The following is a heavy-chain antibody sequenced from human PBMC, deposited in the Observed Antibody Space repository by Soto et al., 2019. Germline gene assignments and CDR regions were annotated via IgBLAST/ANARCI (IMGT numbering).Heavy chain of an antibody. V-gene: IGHV3-23*01. CDR1: GFTFSSYA. Sequence: GGSLRLSCAASGFTFSSYAMSWVRQAPGKGLEWVSAISGSGGSTYYADSVKGRFTISRDDSQNTAYLQMNSLKTEDTAMYYCNKYSGSLSIPAALGPGTLVTVSS. CDR2: ISGSGGST. J-gene: IGHJ5*02. CDR3: NKYSGSLSIPAA. D-gene: IGHD1-26*01.